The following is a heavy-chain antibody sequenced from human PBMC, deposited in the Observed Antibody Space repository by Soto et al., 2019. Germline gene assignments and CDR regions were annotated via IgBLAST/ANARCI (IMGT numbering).Heavy chain of an antibody. V-gene: IGHV4-34*01. J-gene: IGHJ4*02. CDR1: GGSFSGYY. D-gene: IGHD6-6*01. Sequence: QVQLQQWGAGLLKPSETLSLTCAVYGGSFSGYYWSWIRQPPGKGLEWIGEINHSGSTNYNPSLKSRVTISVDTSKNQISLKLSSVTAADTAVYYCALGVSSPVDYWGQGTLVTVSS. CDR2: INHSGST. CDR3: ALGVSSPVDY.